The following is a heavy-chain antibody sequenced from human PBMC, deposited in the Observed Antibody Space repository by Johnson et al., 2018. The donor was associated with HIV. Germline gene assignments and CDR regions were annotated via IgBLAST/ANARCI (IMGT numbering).Heavy chain of an antibody. CDR3: ARDRAFDL. V-gene: IGHV3-23*04. CDR2: ISGSGGST. Sequence: VQLVESGGGVVRPGGSLRLSCAASGFTFDDYGMSWVRQAPGKGLEWVSAISGSGGSTYYADSVKGRFTISRDNSKNRLYLQMKSLRAEDTAVYYCARDRAFDLWGPGTMVTVSS. CDR1: GFTFDDYG. J-gene: IGHJ3*01.